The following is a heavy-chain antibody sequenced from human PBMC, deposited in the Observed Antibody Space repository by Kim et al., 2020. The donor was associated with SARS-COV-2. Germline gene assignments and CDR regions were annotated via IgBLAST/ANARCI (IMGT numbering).Heavy chain of an antibody. J-gene: IGHJ3*02. CDR1: GFTFSGSA. V-gene: IGHV3-73*01. D-gene: IGHD1-1*01. CDR3: TRVPGTTLGFWDAFDI. Sequence: GGSLRLSCAASGFTFSGSARHWVRQASGKGLEWVGRIRSKPNSYATAYAAPVKGRFTISRDDSKNTAYLQMNNLKTEDTAVYYCTRVPGTTLGFWDAFDIWGQGILVTVSS. CDR2: IRSKPNSYAT.